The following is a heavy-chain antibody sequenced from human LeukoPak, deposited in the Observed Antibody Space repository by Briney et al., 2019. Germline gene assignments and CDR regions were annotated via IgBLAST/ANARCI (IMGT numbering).Heavy chain of an antibody. CDR3: ARDRKGVTPPHYYYGMDV. V-gene: IGHV4-31*11. Sequence: PSETLSLTCAVYGGSFSGYYWSWIRQHPGKGLEWIGYIYYSGSTYYNPSLKSRVTISVDTSKNQFSLKLSSVTAADTAVYYCARDRKGVTPPHYYYGMDVWGQGTTVTVSS. J-gene: IGHJ6*02. CDR1: GGSFSGYY. D-gene: IGHD4-23*01. CDR2: IYYSGST.